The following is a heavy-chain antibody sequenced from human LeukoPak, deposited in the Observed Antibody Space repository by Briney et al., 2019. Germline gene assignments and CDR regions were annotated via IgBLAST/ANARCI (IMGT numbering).Heavy chain of an antibody. D-gene: IGHD1-26*01. Sequence: AGESLRLSCAASGFIFSAFWMHWVRQIPGKGLVWVARISPDGSTTPYADSVTGGLTISRDNVKNTIYLQMNILSAEDTAVYYCISDSEGRSGGDDWGQGTQVTVSS. J-gene: IGHJ4*01. CDR3: ISDSEGRSGGDD. CDR1: GFIFSAFW. CDR2: ISPDGSTT. V-gene: IGHV3-74*03.